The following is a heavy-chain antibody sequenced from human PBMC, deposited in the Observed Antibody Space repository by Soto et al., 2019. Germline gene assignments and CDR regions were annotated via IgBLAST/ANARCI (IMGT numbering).Heavy chain of an antibody. CDR2: INHSGST. J-gene: IGHJ6*02. D-gene: IGHD3-10*01. Sequence: SETLSLTCAVYGGSFSGYYWSWIRQPPGKGLEWIGEINHSGSTNYNPSLKSRVTISVDTSKNQFSLKLSSVTAADTAVYYCARAVRGSGSYPLMPYYYYYGMDVWGQGTTVTVSS. CDR3: ARAVRGSGSYPLMPYYYYYGMDV. CDR1: GGSFSGYY. V-gene: IGHV4-34*01.